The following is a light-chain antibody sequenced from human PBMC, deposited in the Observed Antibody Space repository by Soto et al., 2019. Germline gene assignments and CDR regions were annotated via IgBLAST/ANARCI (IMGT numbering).Light chain of an antibody. CDR1: QSVSNNY. CDR3: QQRYNWPLT. Sequence: EIVLTQSPGTLSLSPGERATLSCRASQSVSNNYLAWYQQKVGQAPRLLIYDTSNRATGIPARFSGSGSGTDFTLTISSLEPEDFAVYYCQQRYNWPLTFGGGTKVDIK. V-gene: IGKV3-11*01. CDR2: DTS. J-gene: IGKJ4*01.